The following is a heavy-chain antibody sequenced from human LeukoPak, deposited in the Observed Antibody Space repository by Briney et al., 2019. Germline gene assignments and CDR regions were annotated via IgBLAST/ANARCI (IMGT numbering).Heavy chain of an antibody. CDR2: IAYSGST. J-gene: IGHJ5*02. CDR3: ARLGFCTSTSCP. Sequence: PSETLSLTCTVSGGSVGSSTYYWGWIRQPPGKGLEWIASIAYSGSTYNPSLKSRVTISVDTSKNQFSLKLSPVTAADTAVYYCARLGFCTSTSCPRGQGTLVTVSS. CDR1: GGSVGSSTYY. D-gene: IGHD2-2*01. V-gene: IGHV4-39*01.